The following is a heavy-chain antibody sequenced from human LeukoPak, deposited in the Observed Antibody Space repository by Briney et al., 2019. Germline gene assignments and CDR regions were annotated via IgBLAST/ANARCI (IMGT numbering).Heavy chain of an antibody. V-gene: IGHV3-23*01. CDR1: GFTFSSYA. CDR2: ISGSGGST. J-gene: IGHJ4*02. D-gene: IGHD1-26*01. Sequence: GGSLRLSCAASGFTFSSYAMSWVRQAPGKGLEWVSAISGSGGSTYYADSVKGRFTISRDNAKNSLYVQMNSLRAEDTAVYYCARLRGLYSDTNRYQTALDCWGQGTLVTVSS. CDR3: ARLRGLYSDTNRYQTALDC.